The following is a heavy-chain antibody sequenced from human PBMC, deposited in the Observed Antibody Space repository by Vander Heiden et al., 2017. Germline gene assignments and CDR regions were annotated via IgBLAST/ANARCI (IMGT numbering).Heavy chain of an antibody. V-gene: IGHV3-21*01. J-gene: IGHJ6*02. D-gene: IGHD3-16*01. CDR2: ISSSSSYI. CDR3: ARESRGWVGSLSYYGMDV. Sequence: EVQLVESGGGLVKPGGSLRLSCAASGFTFSSYSMNWVRQAPGKGREWVSSISSSSSYIYYADSVKGRFTISRDNAKNSLYLQMNSLRAEDTAVYYCARESRGWVGSLSYYGMDVWGQGTTVTVSS. CDR1: GFTFSSYS.